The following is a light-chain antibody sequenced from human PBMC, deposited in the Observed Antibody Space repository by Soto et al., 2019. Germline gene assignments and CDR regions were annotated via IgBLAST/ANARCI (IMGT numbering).Light chain of an antibody. Sequence: EIVLTQSPGTLSLSPGERATLSCRASQSVNSRYLAWYRQKPGQAPSLLIYGASNRATGIPDRFSGSGSGTDFTLTISRLEHEDYAVYYFLRYGDSPPAYTFGQGTKLEIK. J-gene: IGKJ2*01. V-gene: IGKV3-20*01. CDR2: GAS. CDR3: LRYGDSPPAYT. CDR1: QSVNSRY.